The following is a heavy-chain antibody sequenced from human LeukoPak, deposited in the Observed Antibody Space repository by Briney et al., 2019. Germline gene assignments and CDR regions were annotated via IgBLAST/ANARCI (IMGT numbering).Heavy chain of an antibody. Sequence: TSQTLSLTCAISGDSVSNNNYAWNWIRRSPSRGLEWPGRTYYRSQWHNDYARSVMGRISVDPDTSKNQFSLHLSSVTPDDTAVYYCAGGYAFDVWGQGTMVTVSS. CDR3: AGGYAFDV. V-gene: IGHV6-1*01. J-gene: IGHJ3*01. CDR1: GDSVSNNNYA. CDR2: TYYRSQWHN.